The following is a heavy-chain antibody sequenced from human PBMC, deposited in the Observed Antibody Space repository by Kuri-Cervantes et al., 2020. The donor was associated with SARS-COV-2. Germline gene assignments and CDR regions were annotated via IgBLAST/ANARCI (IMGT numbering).Heavy chain of an antibody. D-gene: IGHD6-6*01. CDR1: GGSFGSYA. CDR2: INAYNGDT. CDR3: ARVYSSSSFGRRTDYYYYGMDV. V-gene: IGHV1-18*01. J-gene: IGHJ6*02. Sequence: ASVKVSCKASGGSFGSYAFSWVRQAPGQGLEWMGWINAYNGDTNHAQKFQGRLTMTRDTSTSTTYMELRGLRSDDTAVYYCARVYSSSSFGRRTDYYYYGMDVWGQGTTVTVSS.